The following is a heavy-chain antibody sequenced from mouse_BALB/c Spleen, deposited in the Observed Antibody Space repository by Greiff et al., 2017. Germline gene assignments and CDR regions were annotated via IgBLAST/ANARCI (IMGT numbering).Heavy chain of an antibody. CDR2: IYPGDGDT. J-gene: IGHJ3*01. CDR3: ARRPYYGYGFAY. Sequence: QVQLQQSGAELVRPGSSVKISCKASGYAFSSYWMNWVKQRPGQGLEWIGQIYPGDGDTNYNGKFKGKATLTADKSSSTAYMQLSSLTSEDSAVYCWARRPYYGYGFAYWGQGTLVTVSA. V-gene: IGHV1-80*01. CDR1: GYAFSSYW. D-gene: IGHD1-2*01.